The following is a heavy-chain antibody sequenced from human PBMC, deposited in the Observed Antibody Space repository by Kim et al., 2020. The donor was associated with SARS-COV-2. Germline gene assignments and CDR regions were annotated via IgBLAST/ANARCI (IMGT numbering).Heavy chain of an antibody. J-gene: IGHJ3*02. D-gene: IGHD3-10*01. V-gene: IGHV3-30*18. Sequence: GGSLRLSCAASGFTFSRNGMHWVRQAPGKGLEWVGFISHDESDKYYVDSVKGRFTISRDNSKNTLYLQMNSLRAEDTAGYYCAKEGFGGSDAFDMWDQGTMVTV. CDR2: ISHDESDK. CDR1: GFTFSRNG. CDR3: AKEGFGGSDAFDM.